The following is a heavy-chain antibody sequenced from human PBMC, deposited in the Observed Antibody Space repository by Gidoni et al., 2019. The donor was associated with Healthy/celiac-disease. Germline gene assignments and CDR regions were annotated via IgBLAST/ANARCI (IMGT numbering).Heavy chain of an antibody. CDR1: GGSFSGYY. D-gene: IGHD6-13*01. J-gene: IGHJ6*02. Sequence: QVQLQQWGAGLWKPSETLSLTCAVYGGSFSGYYWSWIRQPPGKGLEWIGEINHSGSTNYNPSLKSRVTISVDTSKNQFSLKLSSVTAADTAVYYCARGRIAAAAYSLDVWGQGTTVTVSS. CDR2: INHSGST. V-gene: IGHV4-34*01. CDR3: ARGRIAAAAYSLDV.